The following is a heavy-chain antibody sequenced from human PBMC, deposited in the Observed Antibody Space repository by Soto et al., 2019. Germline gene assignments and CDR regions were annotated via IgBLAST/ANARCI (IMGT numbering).Heavy chain of an antibody. CDR1: GGSFSGYY. CDR3: ARGRGLGYCSGGSCYSGYFDY. V-gene: IGHV4-34*01. Sequence: QVQLQQWSAGLLKPSETLSLTCAVYGGSFSGYYWSWIRQPPGKGLEWIGEINHSGSTNYNPSLKSRVTIAVDTSKNQFSLKLSSVTAADTAVYYCARGRGLGYCSGGSCYSGYFDYWGQGTLVTVSS. J-gene: IGHJ4*02. CDR2: INHSGST. D-gene: IGHD2-15*01.